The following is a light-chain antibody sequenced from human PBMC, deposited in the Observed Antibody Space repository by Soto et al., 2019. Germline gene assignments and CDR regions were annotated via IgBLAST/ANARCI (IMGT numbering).Light chain of an antibody. V-gene: IGKV1-39*01. J-gene: IGKJ3*01. CDR2: AAS. Sequence: DIQMTQAPSSPSASVGDRVTITCRASQPIDTSLNWYQQKPGNAPRLLIYAASSLQSGVTLRFSGSVSGTDFTLTIRSLQPEDFATYYCQQSYSSPFTCGPGTTGDIK. CDR1: QPIDTS. CDR3: QQSYSSPFT.